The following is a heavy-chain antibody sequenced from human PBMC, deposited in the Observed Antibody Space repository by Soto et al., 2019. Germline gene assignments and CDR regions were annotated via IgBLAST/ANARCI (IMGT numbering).Heavy chain of an antibody. CDR1: GFTVSSTY. CDR3: AKPNLNCSSTSCYDY. V-gene: IGHV3-23*01. D-gene: IGHD2-2*01. CDR2: ITGSGGNT. J-gene: IGHJ4*02. Sequence: GGSLRLSCAASGFTVSSTYLTWVRQAPGRGLEWVSAITGSGGNTYYADSVKGRFTISRDNSKNTLYLQMGSLRAEDTAVYYCAKPNLNCSSTSCYDYWGQGTLVTVSS.